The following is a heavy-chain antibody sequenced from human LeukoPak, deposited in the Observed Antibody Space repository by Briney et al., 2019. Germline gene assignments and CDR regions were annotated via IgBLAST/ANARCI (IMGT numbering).Heavy chain of an antibody. J-gene: IGHJ4*02. D-gene: IGHD3-10*01. Sequence: ASVKVSCKASGYTFTGYYMHWVRQAPGRGLEWMGWINPNSGGTNYAQKFQGRVTMTRDTSISTAYMELSRLRSDDTAVYCCARTYGSGSTYYFDYWGQGTLVTVSS. V-gene: IGHV1-2*02. CDR3: ARTYGSGSTYYFDY. CDR2: INPNSGGT. CDR1: GYTFTGYY.